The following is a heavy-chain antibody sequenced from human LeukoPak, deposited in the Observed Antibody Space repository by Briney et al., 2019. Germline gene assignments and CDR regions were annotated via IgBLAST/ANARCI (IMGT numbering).Heavy chain of an antibody. V-gene: IGHV4-59*08. J-gene: IGHJ4*02. CDR2: IFYRESFSYGGTT. CDR1: GVSISGYY. Sequence: SETLSLTCSVSGVSISGYYWIWIRQSPGRGLEYIGSIFYRESFSYGGTTFYNPSLQSRVTISVDTSKNAFSLRLTSVTAADTAVYYCARQISGNKDYWGQETLVTVSS. CDR3: ARQISGNKDY. D-gene: IGHD1/OR15-1a*01.